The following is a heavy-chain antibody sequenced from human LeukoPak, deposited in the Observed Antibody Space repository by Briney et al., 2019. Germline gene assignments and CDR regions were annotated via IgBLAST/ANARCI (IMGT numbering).Heavy chain of an antibody. D-gene: IGHD2-2*01. CDR3: ARGVGCSSTSCYYSDY. CDR1: GFTFSSHA. CDR2: IGGSGGVT. V-gene: IGHV3-23*01. Sequence: GGSLRLSCAASGFTFSSHAMSWVRQAPGKGLEWVSSIGGSGGVTFYADSVKGRFTISRDNAKNSLYLQMNSLRVEDTAVYYCARGVGCSSTSCYYSDYWGQGTLVIVSS. J-gene: IGHJ4*02.